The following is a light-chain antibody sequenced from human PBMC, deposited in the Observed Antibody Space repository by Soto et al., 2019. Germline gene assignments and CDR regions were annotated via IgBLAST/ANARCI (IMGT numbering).Light chain of an antibody. CDR1: SGDVGGYNY. CDR2: EVT. V-gene: IGLV2-8*01. CDR3: SSYGGSNNLL. J-gene: IGLJ2*01. Sequence: QSALTQPPSASGSPGQSVTISCTGTSGDVGGYNYVSWFQQHPGKAPKLMIYEVTKRPSGVPDRFSGSKSGNTASLTVSGLQAEDEADYYCSSYGGSNNLLFGGGTKLTVL.